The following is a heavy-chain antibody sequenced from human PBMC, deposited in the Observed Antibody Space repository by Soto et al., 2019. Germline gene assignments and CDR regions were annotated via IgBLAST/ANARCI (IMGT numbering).Heavy chain of an antibody. CDR2: IYYSGST. Sequence: LSLTCSVSGDSISSVGHYWTWIRQQPGKGLEWIGYIYYSGSTDYNPSLKSRVTISVDRSKNQFSLNLSSVTAADTAIYYCARESGGYDSSTRYGLDVWGQGTTVTVSS. J-gene: IGHJ6*02. V-gene: IGHV4-31*03. CDR1: GDSISSVGHY. D-gene: IGHD6-25*01. CDR3: ARESGGYDSSTRYGLDV.